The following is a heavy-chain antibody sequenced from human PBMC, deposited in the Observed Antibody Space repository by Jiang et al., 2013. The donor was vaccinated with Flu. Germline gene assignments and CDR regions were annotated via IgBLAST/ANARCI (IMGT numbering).Heavy chain of an antibody. V-gene: IGHV6-1*01. CDR3: ARDLVVTNYYYYGMDV. D-gene: IGHD3-22*01. J-gene: IGHJ6*02. Sequence: VSSNSAAWNWIRQSPSRGLEWLGRTYYRSKWYNDYAVSVKSRITINPDTSKNQFSLQLNSVTPEDTAVYYCARDLVVTNYYYYGMDVWGQGTTVTVSS. CDR1: VSSNSAA. CDR2: TYYRSKWYN.